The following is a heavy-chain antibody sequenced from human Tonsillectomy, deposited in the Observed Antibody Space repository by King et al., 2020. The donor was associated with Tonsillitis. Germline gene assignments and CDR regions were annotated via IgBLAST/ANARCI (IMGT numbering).Heavy chain of an antibody. V-gene: IGHV3-9*01. D-gene: IGHD5-18*01. Sequence: VQLVESGGGLVQPGRSLRLSCAASGFTFDDYAIHWVRHAPGKGLEWVSGISWNSGKIGYADSVKGRFTISRDNAKNSLYLQMNSLRADDTALYYCAKASAYNYGDFYYWGQGILFTVSS. CDR1: GFTFDDYA. CDR2: ISWNSGKI. J-gene: IGHJ4*02. CDR3: AKASAYNYGDFYY.